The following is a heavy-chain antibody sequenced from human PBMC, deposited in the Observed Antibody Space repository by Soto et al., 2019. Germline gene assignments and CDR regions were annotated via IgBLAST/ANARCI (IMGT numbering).Heavy chain of an antibody. Sequence: PSETLSLTCTVSGGSIRSYNWNWIRQPPGKGLEWIGYVYNSGSTNYNPSLKSRVTISVDTSKNQFSLKLNSVTAADTAVYYCSSRAVVAVSRSPNFWLDPLCQGTLVRVSS. CDR1: GGSIRSYN. V-gene: IGHV4-59*01. CDR2: VYNSGST. J-gene: IGHJ5*02. D-gene: IGHD2-21*01. CDR3: SSRAVVAVSRSPNFWLDP.